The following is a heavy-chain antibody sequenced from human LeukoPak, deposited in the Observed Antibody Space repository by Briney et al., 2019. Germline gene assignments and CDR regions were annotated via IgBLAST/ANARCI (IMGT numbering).Heavy chain of an antibody. CDR2: ISAYNGNT. J-gene: IGHJ4*02. D-gene: IGHD2-2*02. CDR3: ARQYCSSTSCYTDVDY. V-gene: IGHV1-18*01. Sequence: ASVKVSCKASGYTFTSYGISWVRQAPGQGLEWMGWISAYNGNTNYAQKLQGRVTMTTDTSTSTAYMELRSLRSDDTAVYYCARQYCSSTSCYTDVDYWGQGTLVTVSS. CDR1: GYTFTSYG.